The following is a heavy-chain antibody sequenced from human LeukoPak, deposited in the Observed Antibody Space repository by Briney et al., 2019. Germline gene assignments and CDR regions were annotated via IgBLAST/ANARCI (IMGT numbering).Heavy chain of an antibody. CDR2: ISSSSSTI. V-gene: IGHV3-48*02. CDR1: GFTFSSYS. D-gene: IGHD5-12*01. Sequence: PGGSLRLSCASSGFTFSSYSMNWVRQAPGKGLEWVSYISSSSSTIYHADSVKGRFTISRDNAKNSLYLQMTSLRDEDTAVYYCARDVGYDLGYWGQGTLVTVSS. J-gene: IGHJ4*02. CDR3: ARDVGYDLGY.